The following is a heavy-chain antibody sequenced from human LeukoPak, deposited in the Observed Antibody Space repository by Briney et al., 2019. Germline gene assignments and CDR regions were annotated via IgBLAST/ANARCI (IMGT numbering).Heavy chain of an antibody. Sequence: ASVKVSCKAPGYTFTDYYMHWGRQAPGQGLEWMGWINPNSGGTSYAQNSQGRVTMTRDTSISTAYMELSRLRSDDTAIYYCARDLEVWGQGTLVAVSS. V-gene: IGHV1-2*02. CDR3: ARDLEV. J-gene: IGHJ4*02. CDR2: INPNSGGT. CDR1: GYTFTDYY.